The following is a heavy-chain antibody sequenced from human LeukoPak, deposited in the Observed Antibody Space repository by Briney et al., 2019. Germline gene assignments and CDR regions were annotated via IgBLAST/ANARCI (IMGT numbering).Heavy chain of an antibody. J-gene: IGHJ4*02. CDR2: MNPNSGNT. CDR1: GYTFTSYG. D-gene: IGHD3-10*01. V-gene: IGHV1-8*01. CDR3: ARGSRYGSGSYCGY. Sequence: GASVKVSCKASGYTFTSYGINWVRQATGQGLEWMGWMNPNSGNTGYAQKFQGRVTMTRNTSISTAYMELSSLRPEDTAVYYCARGSRYGSGSYCGYWGQGTLVTVSS.